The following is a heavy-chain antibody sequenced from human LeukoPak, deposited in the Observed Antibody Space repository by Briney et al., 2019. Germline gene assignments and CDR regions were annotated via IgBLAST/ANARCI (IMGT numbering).Heavy chain of an antibody. CDR3: ARGHKYRSGYTVTELGAGYFDS. CDR1: GGSISRYY. CDR2: IYYSGNT. Sequence: SETLSLTCTVSGGSISRYYWSWIRQPPGKGLEWIGYIYYSGNTNYNPSLKSRVTISLDTSKNQFSLRLNSVTAADTAVYYCARGHKYRSGYTVTELGAGYFDSWGQGTLVTVSS. V-gene: IGHV4-59*01. D-gene: IGHD5-18*01. J-gene: IGHJ4*02.